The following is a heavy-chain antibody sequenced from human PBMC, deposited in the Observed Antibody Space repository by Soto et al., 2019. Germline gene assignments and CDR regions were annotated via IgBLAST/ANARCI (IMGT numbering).Heavy chain of an antibody. D-gene: IGHD6-19*01. CDR2: IYPGDSDT. V-gene: IGHV5-51*01. CDR3: AILFDTSGWYDY. CDR1: GYSFTSYW. J-gene: IGHJ4*02. Sequence: PGESLKISCKGSGYSFTSYWIGWVRQMPGKGLERMGIIYPGDSDTRYSPSFQGQVTISADKSITTTYLQWSSLKASDTAIYYCAILFDTSGWYDYWGQGTLVTVSS.